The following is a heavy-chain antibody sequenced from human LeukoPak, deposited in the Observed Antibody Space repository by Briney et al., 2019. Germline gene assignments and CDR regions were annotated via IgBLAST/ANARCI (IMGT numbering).Heavy chain of an antibody. V-gene: IGHV3-66*01. J-gene: IGHJ4*02. CDR2: IYSGGST. Sequence: GGSLRLSCAASGFTVSSNYMSWVRQAPGKGLEWVSVIYSGGSTYYADSVKGRFTISRDNSKNTLYLQMNSLRAEDTAVYYCVKLPYSDTSAYYVDYWGQGTLVTVSS. CDR1: GFTVSSNY. CDR3: VKLPYSDTSAYYVDY. D-gene: IGHD3-22*01.